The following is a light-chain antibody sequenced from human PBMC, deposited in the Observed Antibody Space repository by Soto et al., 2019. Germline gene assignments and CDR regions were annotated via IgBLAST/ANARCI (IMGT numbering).Light chain of an antibody. CDR2: GAS. CDR3: QHYGSSPPLT. Sequence: EFVLTQSPGTLSLSPGERATLSCRASQSVSSTFLAWYQQKPGQPPSLLIYGASTRGTGIPDTFSGSGSGTDFTLTISRLEPEDFAVYYCQHYGSSPPLTFGGGTKVEIK. CDR1: QSVSSTF. V-gene: IGKV3-20*01. J-gene: IGKJ4*01.